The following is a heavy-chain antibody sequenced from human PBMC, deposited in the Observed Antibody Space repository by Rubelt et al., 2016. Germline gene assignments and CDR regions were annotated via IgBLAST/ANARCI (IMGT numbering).Heavy chain of an antibody. D-gene: IGHD6-13*01. CDR3: ARGDIAAAGAPFDY. J-gene: IGHJ4*02. CDR2: IDHSGNT. CDR1: GGSFSGCS. V-gene: IGHV4-34*01. Sequence: QVQLQQWGAGLVKPSETLSLTCAVYGGSFSGCSWTWIRQPPGKGLEWLGEIDHSGNTDYIPSLKSRVTISVDTSKNQFSLKLSAVTAADTAAYYCARGDIAAAGAPFDYWGQGTLVTVSS.